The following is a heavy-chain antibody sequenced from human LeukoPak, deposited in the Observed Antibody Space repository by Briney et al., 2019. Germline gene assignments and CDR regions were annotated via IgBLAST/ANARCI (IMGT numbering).Heavy chain of an antibody. V-gene: IGHV5-51*01. J-gene: IGHJ4*02. CDR1: GYSFTSYW. Sequence: GESLKISCKGSGYSFTSYWIGWVRQMPGKGLEWMGIIYPGDSDTRYSPSFQGQVTISADKSISTAYLQWSSLKASDTAMYYCARHPLYLTSGWSYYFDYWGQGTLVTVSS. CDR3: ARHPLYLTSGWSYYFDY. CDR2: IYPGDSDT. D-gene: IGHD6-19*01.